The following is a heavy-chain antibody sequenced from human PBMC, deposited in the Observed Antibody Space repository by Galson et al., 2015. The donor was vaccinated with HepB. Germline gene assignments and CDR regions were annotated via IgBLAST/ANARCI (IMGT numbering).Heavy chain of an antibody. CDR1: GFMFDDYA. V-gene: IGHV3-9*01. CDR3: AKDTRELLGSGNFHY. Sequence: SLRLSCAASGFMFDDYAMHWVRLTPGKGLEWISGINWNGRKIDYADSVKGRFIISRDNAKNSLYLQMSSLTGDDTAFYYCAKDTRELLGSGNFHYWGQGTLVTVSS. CDR2: INWNGRKI. J-gene: IGHJ4*02. D-gene: IGHD2-15*01.